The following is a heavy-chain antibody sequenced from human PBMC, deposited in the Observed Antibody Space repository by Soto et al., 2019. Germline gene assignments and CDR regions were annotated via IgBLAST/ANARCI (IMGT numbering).Heavy chain of an antibody. Sequence: GGSLRLSCAASGFTFSSYAMHWVRQAPGKGLECVSAISDSGGNTYYADSVKGRFTISRDNSKNTLYLQMGSRTAEDMAVYYCAREGQRGYSGYDYVDYWGRGTQVTVSS. J-gene: IGHJ4*02. CDR3: AREGQRGYSGYDYVDY. V-gene: IGHV3-64*02. D-gene: IGHD5-12*01. CDR2: ISDSGGNT. CDR1: GFTFSSYA.